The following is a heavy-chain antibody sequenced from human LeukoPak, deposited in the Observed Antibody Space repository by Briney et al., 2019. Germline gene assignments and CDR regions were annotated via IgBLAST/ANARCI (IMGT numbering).Heavy chain of an antibody. J-gene: IGHJ4*03. D-gene: IGHD1-1*01. CDR3: ARGPTISETGYFDY. CDR1: GGSFSSYY. V-gene: IGHV4-34*01. CDR2: INHRGDT. Sequence: PSETLSLTCAVYGGSFSSYYWSWIRQSPGKGLEWIAEINHRGDTNYNPSVKSRVTISVDTSKNQFSLKVISLTAADTAVYYCARGPTISETGYFDYWGQGTLVTVSS.